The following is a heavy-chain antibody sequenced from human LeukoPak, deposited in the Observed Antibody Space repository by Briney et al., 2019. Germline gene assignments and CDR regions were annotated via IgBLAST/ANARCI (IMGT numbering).Heavy chain of an antibody. V-gene: IGHV3-23*01. J-gene: IGHJ4*02. CDR2: ITSSGETT. Sequence: GGSLRLSCAASGFTFSNYAMSWVRQAPGKGLEWVSSITSSGETTYYAGSVKGQFTISRDNSKNTVYLQMNSLRAEDTAVYHCARDRPNYYGANGHYYRRDGDYWGQGTLVTVSS. D-gene: IGHD3-22*01. CDR1: GFTFSNYA. CDR3: ARDRPNYYGANGHYYRRDGDY.